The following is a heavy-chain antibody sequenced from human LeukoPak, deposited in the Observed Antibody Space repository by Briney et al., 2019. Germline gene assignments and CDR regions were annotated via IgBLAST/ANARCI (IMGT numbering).Heavy chain of an antibody. Sequence: PSETLSLTCTVSGGSISSHYWSWIRQPPGKGLEWIGYIYYSGSTNYNPSLKSRVTISVDTSKNQFSLKLSSVTAADTAVYYCARDSVGVLDYWGQGTLVTVSS. CDR1: GGSISSHY. D-gene: IGHD1-26*01. CDR3: ARDSVGVLDY. J-gene: IGHJ4*02. V-gene: IGHV4-59*11. CDR2: IYYSGST.